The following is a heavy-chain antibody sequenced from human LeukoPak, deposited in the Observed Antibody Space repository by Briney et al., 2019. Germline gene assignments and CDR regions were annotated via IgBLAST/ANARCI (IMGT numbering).Heavy chain of an antibody. CDR2: INPSGGST. Sequence: ASVKVSCKASGYTFTSYYMHWVRQAPGQGLEWMGIINPSGGSTSYAQKFQGRVTMTRDTSTSTVYMELSSLRSEDTAVYYCARAQLRYCSSTSCPNYYYYYMDVWGKGTTVTVSS. D-gene: IGHD2-2*01. V-gene: IGHV1-46*01. CDR3: ARAQLRYCSSTSCPNYYYYYMDV. CDR1: GYTFTSYY. J-gene: IGHJ6*03.